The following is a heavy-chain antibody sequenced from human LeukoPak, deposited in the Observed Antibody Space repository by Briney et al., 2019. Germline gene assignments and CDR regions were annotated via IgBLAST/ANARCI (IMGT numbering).Heavy chain of an antibody. CDR3: ARPIDCSATTCSSPFHY. D-gene: IGHD2-2*01. V-gene: IGHV4-34*01. CDR2: INHSGST. Sequence: SETLSVTCAVYGGSFRGYYWSWIRQPPGKALEWIGEINHSGSTNHNPSLKSRVTISIDTSKNQFSLKLRSVTAADTAVYYCARPIDCSATTCSSPFHYWGQGSLVTVSA. CDR1: GGSFRGYY. J-gene: IGHJ4*02.